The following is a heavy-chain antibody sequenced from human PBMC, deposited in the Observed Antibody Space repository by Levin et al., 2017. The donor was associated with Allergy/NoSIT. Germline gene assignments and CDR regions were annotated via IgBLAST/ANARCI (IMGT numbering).Heavy chain of an antibody. V-gene: IGHV1-24*01. CDR2: FDPEDGET. CDR3: ATTSHSGYDWVTTFDY. CDR1: GYTLTELS. Sequence: ASVKVSCKVSGYTLTELSMHWVRQAPGKGLEWMGGFDPEDGETIYAQKFQGRVTMTEDTSTDTAYMELSSLRSEDTAVYYCATTSHSGYDWVTTFDYWGQGTLVTVSS. D-gene: IGHD5-12*01. J-gene: IGHJ4*02.